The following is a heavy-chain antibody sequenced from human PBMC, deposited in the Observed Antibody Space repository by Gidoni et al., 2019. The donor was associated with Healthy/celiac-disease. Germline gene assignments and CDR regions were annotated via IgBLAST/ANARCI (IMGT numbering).Heavy chain of an antibody. CDR1: GGPLSCSNW. Sequence: QVPLQESGPGLVTPSGTLPLTCSASGGPLSCSNWWSRGRQPPGKGLEMIGEYYLSGSTNYNPSIKSRVTISVDKSKNQFSLKLSSVTAADTAVYYCAREVVVAKFYNWFDPWGQGTLVTVSS. CDR3: AREVVVAKFYNWFDP. D-gene: IGHD2-2*01. CDR2: YYLSGST. V-gene: IGHV4-4*02. J-gene: IGHJ5*02.